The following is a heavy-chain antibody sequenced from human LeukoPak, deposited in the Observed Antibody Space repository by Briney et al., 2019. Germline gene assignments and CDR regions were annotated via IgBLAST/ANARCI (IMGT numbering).Heavy chain of an antibody. J-gene: IGHJ4*02. V-gene: IGHV3-49*04. CDR1: GFTFSSYS. D-gene: IGHD3-22*01. CDR3: TRESSRYYDSSGQYYFDY. Sequence: AGGSLRLSCAASGFTFSSYSMNWVRQAPGKGLEWVGFIRSTAYGGTTEYAASVKGRFTMSRDDSKSIAFLQMYSLKTEDTAVYYCTRESSRYYDSSGQYYFDYWGQGTLVTVSS. CDR2: IRSTAYGGTT.